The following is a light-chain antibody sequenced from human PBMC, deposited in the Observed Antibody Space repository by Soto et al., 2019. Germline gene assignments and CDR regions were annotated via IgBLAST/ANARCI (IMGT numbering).Light chain of an antibody. V-gene: IGKV3D-15*01. Sequence: ELVMTQSPATLSVSPGERATRSCRASQSVSSNLAWYQQKPGQAPRLLIYGASTRATGIPARFSGSGSGTEFTLTISSLQSEDFAVYYCQQYNNWPQTFGQGTKVDIK. CDR2: GAS. CDR1: QSVSSN. CDR3: QQYNNWPQT. J-gene: IGKJ1*01.